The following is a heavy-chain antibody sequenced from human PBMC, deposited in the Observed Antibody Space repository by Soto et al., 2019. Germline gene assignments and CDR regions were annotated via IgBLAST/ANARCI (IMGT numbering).Heavy chain of an antibody. CDR1: GFTFSSYA. CDR2: ISGSGGST. CDR3: ARRGSGIYYDH. V-gene: IGHV3-23*01. Sequence: EVQLLESGGGLVQRGGSLRLSCAASGFTFSSYAMRWVRQAPVKGLEWVSAISGSGGSTYYADSVKGRFTISRDNSKNTLYLQMNSLRAEDTAVYYCARRGSGIYYDHWGQGTLVTVSS. D-gene: IGHD1-26*01. J-gene: IGHJ4*02.